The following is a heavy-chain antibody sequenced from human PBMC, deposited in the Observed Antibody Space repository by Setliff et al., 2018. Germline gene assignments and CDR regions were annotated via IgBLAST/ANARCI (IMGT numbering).Heavy chain of an antibody. D-gene: IGHD2-2*01. J-gene: IGHJ4*02. CDR3: ARTDLRYQTDY. V-gene: IGHV4-59*11. Sequence: PSETLSLTCIVSGGSISSHYWSWIRQPPGKGLEWIGSIYYSGSTNYNPSLKSRVTISVDTSKNQFSLKLSSVTAADTAVYYCARTDLRYQTDYWGQGTLVTVSS. CDR1: GGSISSHY. CDR2: IYYSGST.